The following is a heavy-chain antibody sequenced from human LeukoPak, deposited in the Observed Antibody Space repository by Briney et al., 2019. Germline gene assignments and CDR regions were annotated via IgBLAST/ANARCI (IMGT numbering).Heavy chain of an antibody. CDR2: ISYDGSNK. CDR1: GFTFSRYA. V-gene: IGHV3-30*01. J-gene: IGHJ4*02. Sequence: PGRSLRLSCAASGFTFSRYAFHWVRQAPGKGLEWVAVISYDGSNKYYADSVKGRFTISRDNSKNTLYLQMNSLRAEDTAVYYCARAGYDFWSGSFDYWGQGSLVTVSS. D-gene: IGHD3-3*01. CDR3: ARAGYDFWSGSFDY.